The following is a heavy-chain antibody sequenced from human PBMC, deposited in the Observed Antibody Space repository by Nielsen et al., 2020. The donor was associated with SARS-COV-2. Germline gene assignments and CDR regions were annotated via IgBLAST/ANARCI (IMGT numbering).Heavy chain of an antibody. CDR1: GFTFSSYW. Sequence: LKISCAASGFTFSSYWMTWVRQAPGKGLEWVANIKQDGGDKYYVDSVKGRFTISRDNAKNSLYLQMNSLRAEDSAIYYCATHYSRSSDYFDYWGQGTLVTVSS. V-gene: IGHV3-7*03. J-gene: IGHJ4*02. CDR2: IKQDGGDK. CDR3: ATHYSRSSDYFDY. D-gene: IGHD6-6*01.